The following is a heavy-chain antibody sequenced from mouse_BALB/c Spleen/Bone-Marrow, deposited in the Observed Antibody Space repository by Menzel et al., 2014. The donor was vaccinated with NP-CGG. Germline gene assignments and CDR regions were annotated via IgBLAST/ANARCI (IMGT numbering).Heavy chain of an antibody. J-gene: IGHJ2*01. Sequence: EVKLVESGGGLVKPGGSLKLSCAASGFTFSSYAMSWVRQTPEKRLEWVASITRGGNTYYPDSVKGRFTISRDNARDILYLQMSSLRSEDTAMYYCARGEIYYYGSTHYFDYWGQGTTLTVSS. D-gene: IGHD1-1*01. CDR2: ITRGGNT. V-gene: IGHV5-6-5*01. CDR3: ARGEIYYYGSTHYFDY. CDR1: GFTFSSYA.